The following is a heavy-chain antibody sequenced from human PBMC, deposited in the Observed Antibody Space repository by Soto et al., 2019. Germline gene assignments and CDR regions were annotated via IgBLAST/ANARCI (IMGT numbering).Heavy chain of an antibody. CDR1: GASLSSGGYY. D-gene: IGHD3-22*01. CDR3: ARGLGYDSNGRFLAAFDV. CDR2: IFHTGTT. V-gene: IGHV4-31*03. Sequence: QVQLQESGPGLAKPSQTLSLTCTVSGASLSSGGYYWAWIRQVPGKALEWIGYIFHTGTTFYNPSRKSRVVMSIEKSDKQFSLNLRSVTAADTAAYYGARGLGYDSNGRFLAAFDVWGQGTMVTVAS. J-gene: IGHJ3*01.